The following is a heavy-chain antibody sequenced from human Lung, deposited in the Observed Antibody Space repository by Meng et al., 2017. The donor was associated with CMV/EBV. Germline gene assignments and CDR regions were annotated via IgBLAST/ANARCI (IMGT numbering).Heavy chain of an antibody. J-gene: IGHJ4*02. CDR1: CGSSSSGDYY. Sequence: VQLQESDPGLVKPSQNLSLPCTVSCGSSSSGDYYWSWIRQPPGKGLEWIGYIYYRGSTYYNPSLKSRVTISVDTSKNQFSLKLSSVTAADTAVYYCARALDTAMVTFDYWGQGTLVTVSS. CDR3: ARALDTAMVTFDY. V-gene: IGHV4-30-4*08. CDR2: IYYRGST. D-gene: IGHD5-18*01.